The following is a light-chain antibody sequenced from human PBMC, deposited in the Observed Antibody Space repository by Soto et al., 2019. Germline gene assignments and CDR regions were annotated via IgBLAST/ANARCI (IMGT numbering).Light chain of an antibody. CDR2: GAS. V-gene: IGKV3-20*01. CDR1: QSVRSNY. CDR3: QQYGGSPYT. J-gene: IGKJ2*01. Sequence: EIVLTQFPGTLSLSPGERATLSCRASQSVRSNYLAWYQQKPGQAPRLLIYGASSRATAIPDRFSGTGSGTDFTLTISRLEPEDFAVYYCQQYGGSPYTFGQGTKLEIK.